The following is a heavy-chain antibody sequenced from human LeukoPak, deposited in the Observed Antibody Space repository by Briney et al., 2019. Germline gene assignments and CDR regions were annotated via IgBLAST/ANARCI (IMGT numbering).Heavy chain of an antibody. CDR2: INSDGSST. V-gene: IGHV3-74*01. D-gene: IGHD3-16*02. Sequence: GGSLRLSCAASGFTFSSYWMHWVRQAPGKGLVWVSRINSDGSSTSYADSVKGRFTISRDNAKNTLYLQMSSLRAEDTAVYYCAIDEGGYYDYIWGSYPFDYWGQGTLVTVSS. J-gene: IGHJ4*02. CDR1: GFTFSSYW. CDR3: AIDEGGYYDYIWGSYPFDY.